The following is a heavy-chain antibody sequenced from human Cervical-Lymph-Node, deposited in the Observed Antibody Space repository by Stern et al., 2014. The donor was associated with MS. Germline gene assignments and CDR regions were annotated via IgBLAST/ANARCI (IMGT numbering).Heavy chain of an antibody. CDR1: GGSISSGGYY. D-gene: IGHD6-13*01. Sequence: VQLQESSPGLVKPSQTLSLTCTVSGGSISSGGYYWSWIRQHTGNGLEWIGYIYYSGSTYYNPSLKSRVTISVDTSKNQFSLKLSSVTAADTAVYYCARVHADSSSWYWWYFDLWGRGTLVTVSS. V-gene: IGHV4-31*03. J-gene: IGHJ2*01. CDR3: ARVHADSSSWYWWYFDL. CDR2: IYYSGST.